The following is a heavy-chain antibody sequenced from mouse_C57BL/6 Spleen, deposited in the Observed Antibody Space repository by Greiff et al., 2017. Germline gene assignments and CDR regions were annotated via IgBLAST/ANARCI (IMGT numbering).Heavy chain of an antibody. J-gene: IGHJ2*01. D-gene: IGHD1-1*02. V-gene: IGHV1-80*01. CDR1: GYAFSSYW. CDR3: ARESLGTPFGY. CDR2: IYPGAGDT. Sequence: VQLQQSGAELVKPGASVKISCKASGYAFSSYWMNWVKQRPGKGLEWIGQIYPGAGDTNYNGKFKGKATLTADKSSSTAYMQLSSLTSEDSAVYFCARESLGTPFGYWGQGTTLTVAS.